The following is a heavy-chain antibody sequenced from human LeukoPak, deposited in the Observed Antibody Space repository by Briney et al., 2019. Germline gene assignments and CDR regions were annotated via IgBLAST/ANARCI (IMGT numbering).Heavy chain of an antibody. Sequence: SETLSLTCTVSGGSISSYYWSWIRQPAGKGLEWIGRIYTSGSTNYNPSLNSRVTISVDKSKNQFSLKLSSVTAADTAVYYCAREAYCSGGSCYSGPFDYWGQGTLVTVSS. CDR1: GGSISSYY. J-gene: IGHJ4*02. V-gene: IGHV4-4*07. D-gene: IGHD2-15*01. CDR2: IYTSGST. CDR3: AREAYCSGGSCYSGPFDY.